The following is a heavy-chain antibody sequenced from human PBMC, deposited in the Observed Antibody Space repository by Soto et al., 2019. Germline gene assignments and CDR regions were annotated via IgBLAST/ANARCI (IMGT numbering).Heavy chain of an antibody. D-gene: IGHD2-15*01. CDR2: IIPIFGTA. Sequence: GASVKVSCKASGGTFSSYAISWVRQAPGQGLEWMGGIIPIFGTANYAQKFQGRVTITADESTSTAYMELSSLRSEDTAVYYCARGDCSGGSCYPPPYWGQGTLVTVSS. CDR1: GGTFSSYA. J-gene: IGHJ4*02. V-gene: IGHV1-69*13. CDR3: ARGDCSGGSCYPPPY.